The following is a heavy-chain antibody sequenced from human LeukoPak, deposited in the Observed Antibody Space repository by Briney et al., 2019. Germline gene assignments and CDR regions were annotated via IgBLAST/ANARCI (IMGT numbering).Heavy chain of an antibody. Sequence: ASVKVSCKASGYTFTGYYMHWVRQAPGQGLEWMGWINPNSGGTNYAQKFQGRVTMTRDTSIATASMELSSLTSDDTGIYYCARRFCTPGNCFPDYWGQGTLVTVSS. V-gene: IGHV1-2*02. CDR2: INPNSGGT. CDR1: GYTFTGYY. D-gene: IGHD2-15*01. CDR3: ARRFCTPGNCFPDY. J-gene: IGHJ1*01.